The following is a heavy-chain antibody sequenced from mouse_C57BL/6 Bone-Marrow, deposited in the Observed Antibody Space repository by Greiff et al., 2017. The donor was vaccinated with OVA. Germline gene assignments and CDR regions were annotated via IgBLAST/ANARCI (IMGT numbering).Heavy chain of an antibody. D-gene: IGHD2-4*01. CDR3: ARRGNDYDGAFAY. Sequence: QVQLQQSGAELVRPGASVKLSCKASGYTFTDYYINWVKQRPGQGLEWIARIYPGSGNTYYNEKFKGKATLTAEKSSSTAYMQLSSLTSEDSAVYFCARRGNDYDGAFAYWGQGTLVTVSA. J-gene: IGHJ3*01. V-gene: IGHV1-76*01. CDR2: IYPGSGNT. CDR1: GYTFTDYY.